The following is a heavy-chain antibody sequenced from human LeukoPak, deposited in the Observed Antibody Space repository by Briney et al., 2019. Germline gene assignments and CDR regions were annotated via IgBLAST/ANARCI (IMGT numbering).Heavy chain of an antibody. CDR3: ARAPEFQYYYYYYMDV. CDR2: TRSNGGST. CDR1: GFTFSSYA. Sequence: GGCLRLSCAASGFTFSSYAMHWVRQAPEEGLEYVSATRSNGGSTYYANSVKGRFTISRDNSKNTLYLEMGSLRAEDMAVYYCARAPEFQYYYYYYMDVWGKGTTVTISS. J-gene: IGHJ6*03. D-gene: IGHD3-10*01. V-gene: IGHV3-64*01.